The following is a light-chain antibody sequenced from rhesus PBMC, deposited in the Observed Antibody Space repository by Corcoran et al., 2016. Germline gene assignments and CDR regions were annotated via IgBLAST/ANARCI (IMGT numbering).Light chain of an antibody. Sequence: DIQMTQSPSSLSASVGDRVTITCRASQGITNDLAWYQQKPGETPKLLIYEASTLQSGIPSRFSGSGSGTDSTLPISSLQSEDFATYYCQHYYSVPYSFGQGTKVEIK. J-gene: IGKJ2*01. V-gene: IGKV1-25*01. CDR3: QHYYSVPYS. CDR1: QGITND. CDR2: EAS.